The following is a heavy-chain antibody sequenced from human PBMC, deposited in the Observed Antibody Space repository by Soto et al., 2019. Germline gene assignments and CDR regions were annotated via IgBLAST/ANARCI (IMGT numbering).Heavy chain of an antibody. CDR2: ISGSGGST. Sequence: GGSLRLSCAASGFTFSSYAMSWVRQAPGQGLEWVSAISGSGGSTYYADSVKGRFTISRDNSKNTLYLQMNSLRDEDTAVYYCAKETGYSSGWYTDWGQGTLVTVSS. CDR3: AKETGYSSGWYTD. J-gene: IGHJ4*02. V-gene: IGHV3-23*01. D-gene: IGHD6-19*01. CDR1: GFTFSSYA.